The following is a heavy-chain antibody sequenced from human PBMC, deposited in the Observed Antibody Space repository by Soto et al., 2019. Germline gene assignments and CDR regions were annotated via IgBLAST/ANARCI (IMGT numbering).Heavy chain of an antibody. Sequence: PGGSLRLSCAASGFTFADYAMPWVRQAPGKGLEWVSGISWNSGSIGDADSVKGRFTISRDNAKNSLYLQMNSLRAEDTALYYCAKGVQGGFLEWLLEWETVAYGMDVWGQGTTVTVSS. CDR1: GFTFADYA. V-gene: IGHV3-9*01. J-gene: IGHJ6*02. D-gene: IGHD3-3*01. CDR3: AKGVQGGFLEWLLEWETVAYGMDV. CDR2: ISWNSGSI.